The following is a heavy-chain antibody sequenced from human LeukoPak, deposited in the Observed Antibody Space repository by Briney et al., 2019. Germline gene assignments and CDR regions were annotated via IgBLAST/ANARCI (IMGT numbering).Heavy chain of an antibody. CDR3: ARGAVAGRRFDY. V-gene: IGHV1-46*03. Sequence: ASVKVSCKASGYTFTSYYMYWVRQAPGQGGEGMGIVNPSGGSTTYAQKFQGRVTITRDTSTSTVYVDLSSLRSEDTAVYYCARGAVAGRRFDYWGQGTLVTVSS. CDR2: VNPSGGST. CDR1: GYTFTSYY. D-gene: IGHD6-19*01. J-gene: IGHJ4*02.